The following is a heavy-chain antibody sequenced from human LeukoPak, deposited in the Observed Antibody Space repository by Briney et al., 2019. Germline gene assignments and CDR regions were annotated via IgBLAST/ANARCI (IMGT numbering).Heavy chain of an antibody. J-gene: IGHJ4*02. Sequence: PGGSLRLSSAASGFTFSSYGMHWVRQAPGKGLEWVAVISYDGSNKYYADSVKGRFTISRDNAKNSLYLQMNSLRAEDTAVYYCARDRNGVWFGWGQGTLVTVSS. D-gene: IGHD2-8*01. V-gene: IGHV3-30*03. CDR3: ARDRNGVWFG. CDR1: GFTFSSYG. CDR2: ISYDGSNK.